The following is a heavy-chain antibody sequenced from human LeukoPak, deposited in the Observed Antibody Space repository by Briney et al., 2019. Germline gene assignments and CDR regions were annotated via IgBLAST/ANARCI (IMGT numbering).Heavy chain of an antibody. CDR1: GFTFSSYA. Sequence: GGSLRLSCAASGFTFSSYAMSWVRQAPGKGLEWVSAISGSGGSTYYADSVKGRFTISRDNSKNTLYLQMNSLRAEDTAVYYFAKDGSDCSGGSYYHYFDYWGQGTLVTVSS. J-gene: IGHJ4*02. V-gene: IGHV3-23*01. D-gene: IGHD2-15*01. CDR3: AKDGSDCSGGSYYHYFDY. CDR2: ISGSGGST.